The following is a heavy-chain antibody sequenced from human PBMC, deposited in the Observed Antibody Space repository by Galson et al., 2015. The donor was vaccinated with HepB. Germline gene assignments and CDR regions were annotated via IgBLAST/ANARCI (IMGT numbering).Heavy chain of an antibody. V-gene: IGHV4-61*02. CDR1: GASISSGSYY. D-gene: IGHD1-26*01. J-gene: IGHJ5*02. CDR2: IHTSGST. Sequence: TLSLTCTVSGASISSGSYYWSWIRQPAGKGLEWIGRIHTSGSTNYNPSPKSRVTISVDTSKNQFSLKLSSVTAADTAVYYCARDPMCVGATGCNWFDPWGQGTLVTVSS. CDR3: ARDPMCVGATGCNWFDP.